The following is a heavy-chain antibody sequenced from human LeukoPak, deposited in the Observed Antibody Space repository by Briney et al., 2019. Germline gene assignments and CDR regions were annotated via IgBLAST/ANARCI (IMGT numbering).Heavy chain of an antibody. V-gene: IGHV4-61*01. D-gene: IGHD3-22*01. CDR3: AREREAYYYDSSGYYTGVV. J-gene: IGHJ4*02. CDR2: IYYSGST. Sequence: SETLSLTCTVSGGSISSSNYYWSWIRQPPGKGLEWIGYIYYSGSTNYNPSLKSRVTISVDTSKNQFSLKLSSVTDADTAVYYCAREREAYYYDSSGYYTGVVWGQGTLVTVSS. CDR1: GGSISSSNYY.